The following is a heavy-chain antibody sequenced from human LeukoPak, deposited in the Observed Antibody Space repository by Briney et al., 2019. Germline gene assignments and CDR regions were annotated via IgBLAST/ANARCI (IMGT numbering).Heavy chain of an antibody. V-gene: IGHV1-18*01. Sequence: GASVKVSCKASGYTFTSYGISWVRQAPGQGLEWMGWISAYNGNTNYAQKLQGRVTMTTDTSTSTAYMELRSLRSDDTAVYYRARDPPDYDDYGDEGVPNYFDYWGQGTRAPVSS. CDR3: ARDPPDYDDYGDEGVPNYFDY. CDR2: ISAYNGNT. D-gene: IGHD4-17*01. CDR1: GYTFTSYG. J-gene: IGHJ4*02.